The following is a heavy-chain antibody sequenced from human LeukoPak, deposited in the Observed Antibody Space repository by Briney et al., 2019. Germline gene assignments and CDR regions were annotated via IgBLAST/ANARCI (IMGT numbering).Heavy chain of an antibody. CDR1: EFSVGSNY. J-gene: IGHJ4*02. Sequence: GGSLRLSCAASEFSVGSNYMTLVRKAPGKGLERVSLIYTGGSTYYADSVKGRFTISRDNSKNTLYLQMNSLRAEDTAVYYCARGPSGYHITGGEGTLVTVSS. D-gene: IGHD5-12*01. CDR3: ARGPSGYHIT. CDR2: IYTGGST. V-gene: IGHV3-66*01.